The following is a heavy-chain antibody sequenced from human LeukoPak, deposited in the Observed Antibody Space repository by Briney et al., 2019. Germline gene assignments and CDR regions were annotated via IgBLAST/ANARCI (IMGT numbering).Heavy chain of an antibody. CDR3: AKHTTLPPSYYFDY. D-gene: IGHD4-17*01. CDR2: VSNDGSTT. J-gene: IGHJ4*02. Sequence: PGTSLRLSCAASGFTFNNYGMSWVRQAPAKGLYWVGIVSNDGSTTYYADSVKGRFTISRDNSKNTLYLQMNNLRPEDTAAYYCAKHTTLPPSYYFDYWGQGTLVTVSS. V-gene: IGHV3-30*18. CDR1: GFTFNNYG.